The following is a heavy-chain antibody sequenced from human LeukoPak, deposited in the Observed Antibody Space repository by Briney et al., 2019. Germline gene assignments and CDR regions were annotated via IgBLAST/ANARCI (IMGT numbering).Heavy chain of an antibody. V-gene: IGHV4-59*11. CDR3: ARAVAARPGFVDY. D-gene: IGHD6-6*01. J-gene: IGHJ4*02. CDR1: GGSISSHY. CDR2: IYYSGST. Sequence: SETLSLTCTVSGGSISSHYWSWIRQPPGKGLEWIGYIYYSGSTNYNPSLKSRVTISVDTSKNQFSLKPSSVTAADTAVYYCARAVAARPGFVDYWGQGTLVTVSS.